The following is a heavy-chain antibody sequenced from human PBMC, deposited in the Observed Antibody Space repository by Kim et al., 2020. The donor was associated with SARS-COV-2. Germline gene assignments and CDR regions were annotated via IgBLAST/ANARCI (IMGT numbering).Heavy chain of an antibody. Sequence: DSVKGRFTISRDNAKNTLCLQMNSLRAEDTAVYYCARERHYYGSGTGDYWGQGTLVTVSS. D-gene: IGHD3-10*01. J-gene: IGHJ4*02. CDR3: ARERHYYGSGTGDY. V-gene: IGHV3-74*01.